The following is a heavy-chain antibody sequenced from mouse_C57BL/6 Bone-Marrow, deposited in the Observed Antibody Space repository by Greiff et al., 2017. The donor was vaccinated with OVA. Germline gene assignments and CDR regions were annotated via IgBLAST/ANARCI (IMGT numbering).Heavy chain of an antibody. V-gene: IGHV5-4*01. CDR2: ISDGGSYT. CDR1: GFTFSSYA. D-gene: IGHD1-1*01. J-gene: IGHJ4*01. CDR3: AREGGDYGRHAMDY. Sequence: DVKLVESGGGLVKPGGSLKLSCAASGFTFSSYAMSWVRQTPEKRLEWVATISDGGSYTYYPDNVKGRFTISRDNAKNNLYLQMSHLKSEDTAMYYCAREGGDYGRHAMDYWGQGTSVTVSS.